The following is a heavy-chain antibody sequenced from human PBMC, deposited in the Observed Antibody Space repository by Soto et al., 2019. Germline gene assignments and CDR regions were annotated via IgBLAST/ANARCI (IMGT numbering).Heavy chain of an antibody. CDR3: GRKGFCSGGSCYDY. J-gene: IGHJ4*02. CDR1: GYTFTGYY. CDR2: INPNSGGT. V-gene: IGHV1-2*04. D-gene: IGHD2-15*01. Sequence: ASVKVSCKASGYTFTGYYMHWVRQAPGQGLEWMGWINPNSGGTNYAQKFQGWVTMTRDTSISTAYMELSRLRSDDTAVYYWGRKGFCSGGSCYDYWGQGTLVTVSS.